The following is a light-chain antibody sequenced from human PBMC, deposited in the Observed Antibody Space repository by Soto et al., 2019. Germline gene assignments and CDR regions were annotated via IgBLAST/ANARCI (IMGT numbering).Light chain of an antibody. CDR2: QAS. CDR3: QQYTSYPWT. J-gene: IGKJ1*01. Sequence: DIQMTQSPSTLSAYVGDRVTITCRASQKISSYLAWYQQRPGKAPKLLIYQASSLESGVPSRFSGSGSGTELTLTITSLQPDDFATYYCQQYTSYPWTFGQGTKVEI. CDR1: QKISSY. V-gene: IGKV1-5*03.